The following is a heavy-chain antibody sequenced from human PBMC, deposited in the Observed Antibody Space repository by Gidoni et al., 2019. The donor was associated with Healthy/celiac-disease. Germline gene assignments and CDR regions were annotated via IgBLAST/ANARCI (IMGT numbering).Heavy chain of an antibody. CDR2: ISYDGSNK. Sequence: QVQLVESGGGVVQPGRSLRLSCAASGFTFSSYAMHWVRQAPGKGLEWVAVISYDGSNKYYADSVKGRFTISRDNSKNTLYLQMNSLRAEDTAVYYCARDAEGPSIVGVGWFDPWGQGTLVTVSS. J-gene: IGHJ5*02. CDR3: ARDAEGPSIVGVGWFDP. V-gene: IGHV3-30-3*01. D-gene: IGHD2-21*01. CDR1: GFTFSSYA.